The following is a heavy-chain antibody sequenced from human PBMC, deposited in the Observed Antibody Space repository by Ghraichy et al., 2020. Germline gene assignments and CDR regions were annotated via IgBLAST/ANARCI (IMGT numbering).Heavy chain of an antibody. D-gene: IGHD2-2*01. CDR3: ARLIVVVPAASDY. Sequence: SVKVSCKASGGTFSSYTISWVRQAPGQGLEWMGRIIPILGIANYAQKFQGRVTITADKSTSTAYMELSSLRSEDTAVYYCARLIVVVPAASDYWGQGTLVTVSS. V-gene: IGHV1-69*02. J-gene: IGHJ4*02. CDR2: IIPILGIA. CDR1: GGTFSSYT.